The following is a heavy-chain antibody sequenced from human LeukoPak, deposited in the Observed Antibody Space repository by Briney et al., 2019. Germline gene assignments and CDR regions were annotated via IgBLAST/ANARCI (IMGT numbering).Heavy chain of an antibody. J-gene: IGHJ5*02. V-gene: IGHV4-59*01. D-gene: IGHD3-9*01. CDR2: IYYSGST. CDR3: ARADYDILTGYSRNWFDP. Sequence: SETLSLTCTVSGGSISSYYWSWIRQPPGKGLEWIGYIYYSGSTNYNPSLKSRVTISVDTSKNQFSLKLSSVTAVDTAVYYCARADYDILTGYSRNWFDPWGQGTLVTVSS. CDR1: GGSISSYY.